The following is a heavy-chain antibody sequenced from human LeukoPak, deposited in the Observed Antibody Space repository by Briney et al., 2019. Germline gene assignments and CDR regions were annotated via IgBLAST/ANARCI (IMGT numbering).Heavy chain of an antibody. J-gene: IGHJ4*02. V-gene: IGHV3-23*01. CDR2: ITGNGGDT. CDR1: GFTFSSYA. Sequence: GGTLRLSCAASGFTFSSYAMSWVRQTPGKGLEWVSAITGNGGDTYSADSVKGRLTISIDNSKNTLYLQMDSLRAEDAAVYYCAKGSSSSRPYYFDYWGQGTLVTVSS. D-gene: IGHD6-6*01. CDR3: AKGSSSSRPYYFDY.